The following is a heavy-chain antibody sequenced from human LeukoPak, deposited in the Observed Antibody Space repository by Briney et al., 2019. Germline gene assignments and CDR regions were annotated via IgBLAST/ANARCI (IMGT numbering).Heavy chain of an antibody. D-gene: IGHD2-2*01. CDR2: IYTSGGT. CDR3: ARATCSSTSCYPLPNNWFDP. J-gene: IGHJ5*02. CDR1: GGSISSYY. V-gene: IGHV4-4*07. Sequence: PSETLSLTCTVSGGSISSYYWSWIRQPAGKGLEWIGRIYTSGGTNYNPSLKSRVTMSVDTSKNQFSLKLSSVTAADTAVYYCARATCSSTSCYPLPNNWFDPWGQGTLVTVSS.